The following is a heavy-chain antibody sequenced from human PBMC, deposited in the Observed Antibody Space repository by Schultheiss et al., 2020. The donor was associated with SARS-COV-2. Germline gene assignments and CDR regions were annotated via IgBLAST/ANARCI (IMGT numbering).Heavy chain of an antibody. J-gene: IGHJ6*03. CDR1: GYTFTSYG. CDR2: ISAYNGNT. Sequence: ASVKVSCKASGYTFTSYGISWVRQAPGQGLEWMGWISAYNGNTNYAQKLQGRVTMTTDTSTSTAYMELSSLRSEDTAVYYCARGRRVTMIGYYYYYMDVWGKGTTVTVSS. V-gene: IGHV1-18*04. D-gene: IGHD3-22*01. CDR3: ARGRRVTMIGYYYYYMDV.